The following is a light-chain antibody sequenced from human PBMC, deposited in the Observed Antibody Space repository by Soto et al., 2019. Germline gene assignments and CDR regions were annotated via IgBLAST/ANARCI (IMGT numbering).Light chain of an antibody. CDR1: QSISPS. CDR2: DAS. Sequence: EIVLTQSPAILSVSPGERATLSCRASQSISPSLAWYQQKPGQAPRLLISDASTRANGIPARFSGSGSGTEFTLPISSLQSEDFALYYCHQYNSWPPGTFGQGTKVEIK. J-gene: IGKJ2*01. CDR3: HQYNSWPPGT. V-gene: IGKV3-15*01.